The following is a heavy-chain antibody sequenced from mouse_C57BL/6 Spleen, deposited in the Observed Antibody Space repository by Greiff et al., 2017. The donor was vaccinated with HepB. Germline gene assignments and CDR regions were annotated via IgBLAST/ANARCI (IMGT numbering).Heavy chain of an antibody. V-gene: IGHV6-3*01. J-gene: IGHJ1*03. CDR1: GFTFSNYW. Sequence: EVKLVESGGGLVQPGGSMKLSCVASGFTFSNYWMNWVRQSPEKGLEWVAQIRLKSDNYATHYAESVKGRFTISRDDSKSSVYLQMNNLRSADTGIYYCTASGSSYDWYFDVWGTGTTVTVSS. CDR3: TASGSSYDWYFDV. D-gene: IGHD1-1*01. CDR2: IRLKSDNYAT.